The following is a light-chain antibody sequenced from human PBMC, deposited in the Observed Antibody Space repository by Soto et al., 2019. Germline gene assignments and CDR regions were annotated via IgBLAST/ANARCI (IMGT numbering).Light chain of an antibody. CDR3: QQYGSSPPYT. J-gene: IGKJ2*01. CDR2: AAS. Sequence: EIVLTQSPGTLSLSPGERATLSCRASQSVSGSYLAWYQQKPGQAPRLLIFAASFRATGIPDRFSGSGSGTDFTLTISRLEPEDFAVYYCQQYGSSPPYTFGQGTKVEIK. V-gene: IGKV3-20*01. CDR1: QSVSGSY.